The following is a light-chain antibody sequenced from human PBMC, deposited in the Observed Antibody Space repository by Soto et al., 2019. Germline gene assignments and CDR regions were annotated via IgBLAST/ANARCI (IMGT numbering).Light chain of an antibody. CDR2: GAS. CDR1: PGIGTY. Sequence: IHITQSPSSLPASVGARVTITCRASPGIGTYLVWYQQTPGKVPKLXIYGASILQSGVPSRFSGSGSGTYFTLTIRSLQPEDAPTDYCQKYDTVTWTFGQGTKVDI. J-gene: IGKJ1*01. V-gene: IGKV1-27*01. CDR3: QKYDTVTWT.